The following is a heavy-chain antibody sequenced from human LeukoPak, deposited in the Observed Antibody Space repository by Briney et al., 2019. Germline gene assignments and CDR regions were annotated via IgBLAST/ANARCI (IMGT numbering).Heavy chain of an antibody. CDR3: ARRSYDSSGYYYSFDP. Sequence: ASVKVSCKASGYTFTSYGISWVRQAPGQGLEWMGWISAYNGNTNYAQKLQGRVTMTTDTSTSTAYMELRSLRSDDTAVYYCARRSYDSSGYYYSFDPWGRGTLVTVSP. CDR2: ISAYNGNT. CDR1: GYTFTSYG. D-gene: IGHD3-22*01. J-gene: IGHJ5*02. V-gene: IGHV1-18*01.